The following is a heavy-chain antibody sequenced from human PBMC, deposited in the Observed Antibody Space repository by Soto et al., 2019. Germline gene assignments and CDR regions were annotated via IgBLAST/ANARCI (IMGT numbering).Heavy chain of an antibody. CDR3: ARGSDYYDSSGYYSGY. J-gene: IGHJ4*01. V-gene: IGHV1-69*06. CDR1: GGTFSSYA. Sequence: SVKVSCKASGGTFSSYAISWVRQAPGQGLEWMGGIIPIFGTANYAQKFQGRVTITADKSTSTAYMELSSLRSEDTAVYYCARGSDYYDSSGYYSGYWGHGTLVTVSS. CDR2: IIPIFGTA. D-gene: IGHD3-22*01.